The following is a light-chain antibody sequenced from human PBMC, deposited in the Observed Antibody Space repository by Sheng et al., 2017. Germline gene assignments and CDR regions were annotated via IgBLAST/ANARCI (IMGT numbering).Light chain of an antibody. CDR2: GAS. V-gene: IGKV3-15*01. CDR3: QQRSNWLIT. Sequence: EIVMTQSPATLSVSPGERATLSCRASQSVSTNVAWYQQKPGQAPRLLIYGASTRATGIPARFSGSGSGTEFTLTISSLQSEDFAVYYCQQRSNWLITFGQGTRLEIK. J-gene: IGKJ5*01. CDR1: QSVSTN.